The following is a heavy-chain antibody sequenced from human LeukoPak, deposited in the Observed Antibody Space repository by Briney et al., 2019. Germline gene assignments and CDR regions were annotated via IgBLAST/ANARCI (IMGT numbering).Heavy chain of an antibody. J-gene: IGHJ4*02. Sequence: PSETLSLTCAGYGGSFSAYYWSWIRQPPGKGLEWIGEINHSGRTDYNSSLKSRVTILVDTSKNKISLKLNSVTAADTAVYYCARGFTIFPKNWGEGTLVTVSS. V-gene: IGHV4-34*01. D-gene: IGHD3-9*01. CDR1: GGSFSAYY. CDR3: ARGFTIFPKN. CDR2: INHSGRT.